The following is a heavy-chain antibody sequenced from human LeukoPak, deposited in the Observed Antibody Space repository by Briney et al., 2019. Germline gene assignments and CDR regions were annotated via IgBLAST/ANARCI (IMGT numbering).Heavy chain of an antibody. Sequence: AGGSLRLSCAASGFTFSSYAMSWVRQAPGKGLEWVSAISGSGGSTYYADSVKGRFTISRDNSKNTLYLQMNSLRAEDTAVYYCCGGLNRYYDFWSGYSAFDIWGQGTMVTVSS. CDR2: ISGSGGST. J-gene: IGHJ3*02. CDR1: GFTFSSYA. D-gene: IGHD3-3*01. CDR3: CGGLNRYYDFWSGYSAFDI. V-gene: IGHV3-23*01.